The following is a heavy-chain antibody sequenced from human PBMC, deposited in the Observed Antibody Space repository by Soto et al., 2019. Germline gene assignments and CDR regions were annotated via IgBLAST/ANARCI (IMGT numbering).Heavy chain of an antibody. D-gene: IGHD2-15*01. V-gene: IGHV4-59*11. CDR3: ARVGGVAARTFDY. Sequence: SETLSLTCTVSGGSISPLYWSWVRQPPGKGLEWIGYLYYSGNTNYNPSLKSRVTISVDASKNQVSLRLTSVTAADTAVYYCARVGGVAARTFDYWGQGTVVTVSS. CDR1: GGSISPLY. J-gene: IGHJ4*02. CDR2: LYYSGNT.